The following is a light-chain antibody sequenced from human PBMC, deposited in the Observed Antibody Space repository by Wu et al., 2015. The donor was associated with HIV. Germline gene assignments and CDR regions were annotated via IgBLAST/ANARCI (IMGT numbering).Light chain of an antibody. CDR3: QQYGTSPPWT. CDR1: QNVNSDY. J-gene: IGKJ1*01. CDR2: GAS. V-gene: IGKV3-20*01. Sequence: ESVLTQSPGTLSLSPGETATLSCRASQNVNSDYLAWYQQRPGQTPRLLIHGASRRATDIPDRFRGTGSGTDFTLTITRLEPEDFAVYYCQQYGTSPPWTFGPGTKVEMK.